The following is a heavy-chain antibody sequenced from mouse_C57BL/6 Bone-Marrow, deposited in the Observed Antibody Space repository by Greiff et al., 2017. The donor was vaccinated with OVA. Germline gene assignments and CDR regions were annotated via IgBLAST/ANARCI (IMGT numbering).Heavy chain of an antibody. D-gene: IGHD2-3*01. CDR3: ARYMGWLLCYDY. CDR1: GFTFTDYY. V-gene: IGHV7-3*01. Sequence: EVKVVESGGGLVQPGGSLSLSCAASGFTFTDYYMSWVRQPPGKALEWLGFIRNKANGYTTEYSASVKGRFTISRDNSQSILYLQMNALRAEDSATYYCARYMGWLLCYDYWGQGTTLTVSS. J-gene: IGHJ2*01. CDR2: IRNKANGYTT.